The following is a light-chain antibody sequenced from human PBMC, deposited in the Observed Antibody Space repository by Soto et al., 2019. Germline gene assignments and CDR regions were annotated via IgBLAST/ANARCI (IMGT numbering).Light chain of an antibody. J-gene: IGKJ4*01. Sequence: DIQMTQSPSSLSASVGDRVTITCQASQDIPNLLNWYQQRPGKAPSLLIYDTSNLKAGVPSRFSGSGSGTHFTFTISSLQPEDSATYHCQQYENLPLTFGGGTKVDIK. CDR1: QDIPNL. CDR3: QQYENLPLT. V-gene: IGKV1-33*01. CDR2: DTS.